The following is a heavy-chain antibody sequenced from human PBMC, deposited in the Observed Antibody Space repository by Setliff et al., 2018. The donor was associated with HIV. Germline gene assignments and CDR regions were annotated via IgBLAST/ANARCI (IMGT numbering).Heavy chain of an antibody. CDR1: GYSFTTYG. Sequence: ASVKVSCKASGYSFTTYGISWVRQAPGQGLEWMGWTSAYTGDTYSAQTLQGRVTMTTDTSTSTAYMELRSLRSDDTAVYYCTRGGYRGSYPIDYWGQGTLVTVSS. CDR3: TRGGYRGSYPIDY. J-gene: IGHJ4*02. CDR2: TSAYTGDT. D-gene: IGHD1-26*01. V-gene: IGHV1-18*01.